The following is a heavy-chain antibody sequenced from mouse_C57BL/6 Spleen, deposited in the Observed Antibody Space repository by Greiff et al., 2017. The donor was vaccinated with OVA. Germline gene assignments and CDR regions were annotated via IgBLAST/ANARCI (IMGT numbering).Heavy chain of an antibody. V-gene: IGHV2-6*01. CDR3: ASAGYEDAMDY. D-gene: IGHD1-2*01. CDR1: GFSLTSYG. J-gene: IGHJ4*01. Sequence: VHLVESGPGLVAPSQSLSITCTVSGFSLTSYGVDWVRQSPGKGLEWLGVIWGVGSTNYNSALKSRLSISKDNSKSQVFLKMNSLQTDDTAMYYCASAGYEDAMDYWGQGTSVTVSS. CDR2: IWGVGST.